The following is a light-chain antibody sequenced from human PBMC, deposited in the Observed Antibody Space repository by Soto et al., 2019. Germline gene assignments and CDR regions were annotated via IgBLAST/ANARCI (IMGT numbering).Light chain of an antibody. Sequence: QSALTQPRSVSGSPGQSVTISCTGTSSDVGGYNFVSWYQQHPAKAPKLMIYDVTKRPSGVPDRFSGSKSGNTASLTISGLQAEDEADSYCCSSASGHTYVFGTGTKLTVL. CDR1: SSDVGGYNF. V-gene: IGLV2-11*01. J-gene: IGLJ1*01. CDR3: CSSASGHTYV. CDR2: DVT.